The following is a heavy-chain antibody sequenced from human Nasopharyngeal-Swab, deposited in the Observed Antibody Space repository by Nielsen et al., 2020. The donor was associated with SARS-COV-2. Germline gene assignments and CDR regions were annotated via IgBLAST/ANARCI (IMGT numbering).Heavy chain of an antibody. J-gene: IGHJ2*01. D-gene: IGHD4-17*01. CDR1: GGSISSGGYY. Sequence: SETLSLTCTVSGGSISSGGYYWSWIRQHPGKGLEWIGYIYYSGSTYYNPSLKSRVTISVDTSKNQFSLKLSSVTAADTAVYYCARGLTTVTTLEYLDLWGRGTLVTVSS. CDR2: IYYSGST. V-gene: IGHV4-31*03. CDR3: ARGLTTVTTLEYLDL.